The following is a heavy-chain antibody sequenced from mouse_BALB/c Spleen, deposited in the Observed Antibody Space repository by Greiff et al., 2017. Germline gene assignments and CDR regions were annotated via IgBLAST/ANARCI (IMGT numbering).Heavy chain of an antibody. CDR1: GYTFTSYW. J-gene: IGHJ4*01. Sequence: QVQLQQPGAELVKPGASVKLSCKASGYTFTSYWMHWVKQRPGQGLEWIGEINPSNGRTNYNEKFKSKATLTVDKSSSTAYMQLSSLTSEDSAVYYCARGGNPSFYAMDDWGQGTSVTVSS. V-gene: IGHV1S81*02. D-gene: IGHD2-1*01. CDR3: ARGGNPSFYAMDD. CDR2: INPSNGRT.